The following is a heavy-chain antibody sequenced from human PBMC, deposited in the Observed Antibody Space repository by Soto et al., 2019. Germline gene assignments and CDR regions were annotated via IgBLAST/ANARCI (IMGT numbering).Heavy chain of an antibody. V-gene: IGHV1-46*03. D-gene: IGHD2-15*01. CDR1: GYTFTSYY. CDR2: INPSGGST. CDR3: AIHCSGGSCYGGGYGASDY. Sequence: ASVKVSCKASGYTFTSYYMHWVRQAPGQGLEWMGIINPSGGSTSYAQKFQGRVTMTRDTSTSTVYMELSSLRSEDTAVYYCAIHCSGGSCYGGGYGASDYWGQGTLVTVSS. J-gene: IGHJ4*02.